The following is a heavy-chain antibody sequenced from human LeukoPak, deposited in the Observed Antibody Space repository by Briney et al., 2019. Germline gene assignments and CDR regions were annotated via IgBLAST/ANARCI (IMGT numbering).Heavy chain of an antibody. CDR3: VPGGLAVSGIDY. J-gene: IGHJ4*02. V-gene: IGHV3-7*01. CDR2: ITPDGSDR. CDR1: GFTFNNYW. D-gene: IGHD6-19*01. Sequence: GGSLRLSCAVSGFTFNNYWMSRVRQAPGKGLEWVANITPDGSDRYYVDSLKGRVTISRDNTKSSLYLQLNSLRAEDTAVYYCVPGGLAVSGIDYWGQGALVTVSS.